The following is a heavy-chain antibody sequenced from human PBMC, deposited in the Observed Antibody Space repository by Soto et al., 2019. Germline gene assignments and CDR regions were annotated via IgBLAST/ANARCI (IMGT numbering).Heavy chain of an antibody. CDR1: GGSISSGDYS. Sequence: NPSETLSLTCAVSGGSISSGDYSWNWIRQPPGKGLEWIGYIYYGGSTYYNPSLQSRVTMSVDRSRNQFSLKLNSVTAADTAVYYCASRHSSPYFDYWGQGTLVTVSS. CDR2: IYYGGST. V-gene: IGHV4-30-2*01. D-gene: IGHD6-13*01. J-gene: IGHJ4*02. CDR3: ASRHSSPYFDY.